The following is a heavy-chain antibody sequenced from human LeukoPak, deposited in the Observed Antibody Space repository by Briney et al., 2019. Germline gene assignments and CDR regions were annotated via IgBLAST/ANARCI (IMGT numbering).Heavy chain of an antibody. CDR2: INPSGGST. D-gene: IGHD2-21*02. CDR3: ARGGSCNSASGGDCSHLLIA. J-gene: IGHJ5*02. V-gene: IGHV1-46*01. Sequence: GASVKVSCKASGYTFTSYSMHWVRQAPGQGLEWMGIINPSGGSTSYAQKFQGRVTVTRDTSTSTVYMELSSLRSEDTAVYYCARGGSCNSASGGDCSHLLIAWGQGTLVTVSS. CDR1: GYTFTSYS.